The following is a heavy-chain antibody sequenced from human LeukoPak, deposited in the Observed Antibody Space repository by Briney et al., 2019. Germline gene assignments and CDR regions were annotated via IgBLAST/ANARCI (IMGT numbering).Heavy chain of an antibody. J-gene: IGHJ4*02. CDR1: GGSISSSSYY. CDR3: ASGSSSGWYGAFSGGIDY. CDR2: IYYSGST. Sequence: SETLSLTCTVSGGSISSSSYYWGWIRQPPGKGLEWIGSIYYSGSTYYNPSLKSRVTISVDTSKNQFSLKLSSVTAADTAVYYCASGSSSGWYGAFSGGIDYWGQGTLVTVSS. D-gene: IGHD6-19*01. V-gene: IGHV4-39*07.